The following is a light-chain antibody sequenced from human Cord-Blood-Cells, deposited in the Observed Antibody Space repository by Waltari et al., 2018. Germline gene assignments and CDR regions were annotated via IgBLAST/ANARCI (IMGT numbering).Light chain of an antibody. CDR2: EVS. V-gene: IGLV2-14*01. CDR3: SSYTSSSTLV. CDR1: SSDVGGYNY. J-gene: IGLJ2*01. Sequence: QSALTQPASVSGSPGQSITISCTGTSSDVGGYNYVSWYQQHPGKAPKLMVYEVSQRHSGVSTRFSGSKSGNTASLTISGLQAEDEADYYCSSYTSSSTLVVGGGTKLTVL.